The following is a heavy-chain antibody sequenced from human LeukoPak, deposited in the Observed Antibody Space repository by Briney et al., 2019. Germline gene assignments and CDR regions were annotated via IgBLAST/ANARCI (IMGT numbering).Heavy chain of an antibody. CDR1: GYSFTSYW. CDR2: IYPGDSDT. J-gene: IGHJ6*02. V-gene: IGHV5-51*01. D-gene: IGHD2-2*01. CDR3: ARRDGDCSSTSCYADYYYGMDV. Sequence: GESLKISCKGSGYSFTSYWIGWVRQMPGKGLEWMGIIYPGDSDTTYSPSFQGQVTISADKSISTAYLQWSSLKASDTAMYYCARRDGDCSSTSCYADYYYGMDVWGQGTTVTVSS.